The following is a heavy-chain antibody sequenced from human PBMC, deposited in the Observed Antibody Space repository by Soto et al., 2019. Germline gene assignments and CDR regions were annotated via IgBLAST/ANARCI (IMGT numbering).Heavy chain of an antibody. CDR1: GFTFSSYW. CDR2: MNEDGGTT. Sequence: PGESLKISCAASGFTFSSYWMHWVRQAPGKGLVWVSRMNEDGGTTDYADSVKGRLTISRDNAKNTLYLQMNSLRVEDTAVYYCASDLSGRADVWGQGTTVTVS. D-gene: IGHD3-10*01. J-gene: IGHJ6*02. V-gene: IGHV3-74*01. CDR3: ASDLSGRADV.